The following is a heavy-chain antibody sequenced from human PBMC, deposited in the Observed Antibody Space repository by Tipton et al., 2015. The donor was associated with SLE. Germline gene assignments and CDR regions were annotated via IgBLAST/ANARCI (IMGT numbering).Heavy chain of an antibody. CDR2: IHFTGST. D-gene: IGHD6-6*01. J-gene: IGHJ4*02. V-gene: IGHV4-59*01. CDR3: ASGLSSIGPFDY. CDR1: GGSFSGYY. Sequence: TLSLTCAVYGGSFSGYYWSWIRQPPGKGLEWIGYIHFTGSTNYNPSLKSRVTISVDTSKNQFSLKVSSVTAADTAVYYCASGLSSIGPFDYWGQGTLVTVSS.